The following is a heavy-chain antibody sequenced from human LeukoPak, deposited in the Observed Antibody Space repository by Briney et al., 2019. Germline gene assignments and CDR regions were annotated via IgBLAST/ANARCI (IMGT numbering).Heavy chain of an antibody. D-gene: IGHD1-26*01. Sequence: PGGSLRLSCAASGFTFSTYAMSWVRQAPGKGLECVSALSGNGNTIYYADSVKGRFTISRDNSKNTLYLQMNSLRAEDTAVYYCARDRSGSYPKSIYGMDVWGQGTTVTVSS. CDR2: LSGNGNTI. CDR1: GFTFSTYA. CDR3: ARDRSGSYPKSIYGMDV. V-gene: IGHV3-23*01. J-gene: IGHJ6*02.